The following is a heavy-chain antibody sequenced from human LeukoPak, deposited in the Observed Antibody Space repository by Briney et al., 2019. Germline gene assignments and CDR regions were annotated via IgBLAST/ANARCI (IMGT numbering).Heavy chain of an antibody. V-gene: IGHV1-18*04. D-gene: IGHD3-22*01. CDR2: ISTYNGNT. CDR1: GYTFSSYG. J-gene: IGHJ6*03. CDR3: ARGLYSSRLLDYYYMDV. Sequence: ASVKVSCKASGYTFSSYGISWVRQAPGLGLEWMGWISTYNGNTNYAQNLQGRVTMTTDTSTSTAYMELRSLRSDDTAVYYCARGLYSSRLLDYYYMDVWGKGTTVTISS.